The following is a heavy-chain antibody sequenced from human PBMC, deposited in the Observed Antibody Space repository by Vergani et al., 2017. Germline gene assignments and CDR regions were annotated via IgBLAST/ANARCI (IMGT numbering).Heavy chain of an antibody. CDR3: ATGAGPFDI. V-gene: IGHV4-4*07. D-gene: IGHD7-27*01. CDR2: LCPSGST. CDR1: GAPISYWC. Sequence: QVQMQESGPGLVKTSETLSLTCSASGAPISYWCWSWLRQPAGKGLEWIGRLCPSGSTNYKPSLKRRVTMSIDTSKNQFSLKLTSVTAADTAVYYFATGAGPFDIWGQGTLVIVSS. J-gene: IGHJ4*02.